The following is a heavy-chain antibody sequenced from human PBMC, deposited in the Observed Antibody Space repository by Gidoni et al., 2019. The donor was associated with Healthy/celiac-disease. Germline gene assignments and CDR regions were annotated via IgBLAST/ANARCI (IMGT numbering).Heavy chain of an antibody. CDR3: ARLNNPGYCSSTSCYSTPDLRGGMDV. J-gene: IGHJ6*02. CDR2: IIPIFGTA. CDR1: GGTFRSYA. Sequence: QVQLVQSGAEVKKPGSSVKVSCKASGGTFRSYAISWVPHAPGQGLAWMGGIIPIFGTANYAQEFQGRVTITADESTSTAYMELSSLRSEDTAVYYCARLNNPGYCSSTSCYSTPDLRGGMDVWGQGTTVTVSS. D-gene: IGHD2-2*02. V-gene: IGHV1-69*01.